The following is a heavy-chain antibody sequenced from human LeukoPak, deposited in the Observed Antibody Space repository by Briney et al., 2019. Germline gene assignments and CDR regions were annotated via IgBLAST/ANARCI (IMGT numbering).Heavy chain of an antibody. Sequence: SQTLSLTCTLSGGSISIGYYYWRWIRQPPGKGLEWIGYIYYSGSTYYNPSLKSRVTRSVDTSKNQFSLKLSSVTAADTAVYSCARGYGDYEGRGFDYWGQGTLVTVSS. CDR3: ARGYGDYEGRGFDY. J-gene: IGHJ4*02. CDR2: IYYSGST. V-gene: IGHV4-30-4*01. D-gene: IGHD4-17*01. CDR1: GGSISIGYYY.